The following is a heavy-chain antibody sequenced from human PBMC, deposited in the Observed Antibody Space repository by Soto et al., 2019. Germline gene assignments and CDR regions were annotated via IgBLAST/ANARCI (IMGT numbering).Heavy chain of an antibody. V-gene: IGHV3-74*01. CDR2: ISSDGGRT. CDR3: AGEFGFDY. Sequence: GGSLRLSCEASGFSFSRSWMNWARQAPGKGLEWVSHISSDGGRTAYADSVKGRFTISRDIAANTLYLQMSSLRPGDTAIYYCAGEFGFDYWGQGTLVTVSS. D-gene: IGHD3-3*01. J-gene: IGHJ4*02. CDR1: GFSFSRSW.